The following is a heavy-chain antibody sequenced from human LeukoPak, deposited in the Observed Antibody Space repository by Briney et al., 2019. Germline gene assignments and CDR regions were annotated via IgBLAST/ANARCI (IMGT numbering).Heavy chain of an antibody. CDR2: ISGSGGNT. J-gene: IGHJ4*02. CDR1: GFTFSRNG. Sequence: GGTLRLSCAASGFTFSRNGMTWVRQAPGEGLEWVSAISGSGGNTYYADSVKGRFTISRDNSKNTLYLQMNSLRAEDTAVYYCAKDVQYSGSYGDYWGQGTLVTVSS. CDR3: AKDVQYSGSYGDY. D-gene: IGHD1-26*01. V-gene: IGHV3-23*01.